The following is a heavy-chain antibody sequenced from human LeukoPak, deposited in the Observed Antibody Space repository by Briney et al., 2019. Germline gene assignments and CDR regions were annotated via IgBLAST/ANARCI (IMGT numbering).Heavy chain of an antibody. CDR1: GFSFTSYW. CDR2: INRNGGIT. V-gene: IGHV3-20*01. D-gene: IGHD1-26*01. J-gene: IGHJ4*02. Sequence: GGSLRLSCAASGFSFTSYWMHWVRQAPGKGLEWVSGINRNGGITGYAESVKGRFTISRDNAKNSLYLQMNSLRAEDTASYHCARKGLGGELGGFDYWGQGTLVTVSS. CDR3: ARKGLGGELGGFDY.